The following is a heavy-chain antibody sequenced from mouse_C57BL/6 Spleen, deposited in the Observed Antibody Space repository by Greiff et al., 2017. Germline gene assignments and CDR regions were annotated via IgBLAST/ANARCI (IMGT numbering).Heavy chain of an antibody. J-gene: IGHJ2*01. CDR2: IDPSDSET. D-gene: IGHD3-2*02. CDR1: GYTFTSYW. Sequence: QVQLQQPGAELVRPGSSVKLSCKASGYTFTSYWMQWVKQRPIQGLEWIGNIDPSDSETHYNQKFKDKATLTVDKSSSTAYMQLSSLTSEDSAVYYCASDSSGYADYWGQGTTLTVSS. CDR3: ASDSSGYADY. V-gene: IGHV1-52*01.